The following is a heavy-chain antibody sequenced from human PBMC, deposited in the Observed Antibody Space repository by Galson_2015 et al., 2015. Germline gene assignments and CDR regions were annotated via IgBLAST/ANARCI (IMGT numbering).Heavy chain of an antibody. Sequence: SLRLSCAASGFSFSDSAMYWVRQASGKGLEWVGHIKNQANSYGTAYAASVKGRFIISRDDSKNTAYLQMNSLKPEDTALYYCTRYVGASGTYLYAFEVWGQGTMVIVSS. J-gene: IGHJ3*01. CDR1: GFSFSDSA. D-gene: IGHD3-16*02. CDR3: TRYVGASGTYLYAFEV. CDR2: IKNQANSYGT. V-gene: IGHV3-73*01.